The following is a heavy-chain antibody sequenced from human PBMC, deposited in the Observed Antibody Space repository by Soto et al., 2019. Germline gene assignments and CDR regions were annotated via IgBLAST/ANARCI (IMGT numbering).Heavy chain of an antibody. CDR3: ARDRGSSWTNYYYYGMDV. CDR1: GDTFTGYY. V-gene: IGHV1-2*04. CDR2: INPNSGGT. Sequence: ASVKVSWKASGDTFTGYYMHWVRQAPGQGLEWMGWINPNSGGTNYAQKFQGWVTMTRDTSISTAYMELSRLRSDDTAVYYCARDRGSSWTNYYYYGMDVWGQGTTVTVSS. J-gene: IGHJ6*02. D-gene: IGHD6-13*01.